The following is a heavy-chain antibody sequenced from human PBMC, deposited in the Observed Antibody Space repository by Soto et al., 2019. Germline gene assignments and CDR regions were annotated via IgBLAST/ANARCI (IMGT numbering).Heavy chain of an antibody. D-gene: IGHD6-6*01. J-gene: IGHJ4*02. Sequence: SGPTLVNPTQTLTLTCTFSGFSLSTSGMCVSWIRQPPGKALEWLALIDWDDDKYYSTSLKTRLTISKDTSKNQMVLTMTNMDPVDTATYYCARGTLGGRRLTPWSFAYWGQGTRGT. CDR2: IDWDDDK. CDR1: GFSLSTSGMC. CDR3: ARGTLGGRRLTPWSFAY. V-gene: IGHV2-70*01.